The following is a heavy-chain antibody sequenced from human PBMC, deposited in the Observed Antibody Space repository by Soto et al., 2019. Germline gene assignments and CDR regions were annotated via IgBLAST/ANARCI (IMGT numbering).Heavy chain of an antibody. D-gene: IGHD3-22*01. V-gene: IGHV1-3*01. CDR3: ARRPMIVGFVTDDDDFEI. Sequence: QVQLVQSGTEVKKPGASVKVSCKASGYIFSSYTIHWVRQVPGQRPEWMGWINAGNGNTKYSQKLQGRVTIMRDTIATTVYMELSSLTSEDTAVYYCARRPMIVGFVTDDDDFEIWGQGTMVSVSS. J-gene: IGHJ3*02. CDR2: INAGNGNT. CDR1: GYIFSSYT.